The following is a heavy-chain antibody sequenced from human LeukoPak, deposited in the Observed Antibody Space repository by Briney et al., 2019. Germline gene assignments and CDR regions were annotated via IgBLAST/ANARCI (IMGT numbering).Heavy chain of an antibody. D-gene: IGHD1-14*01. CDR1: GFTFSSYS. CDR2: IIGGAGST. Sequence: GGSLRLSCPAFGFTFSSYSMNGFRQAPGKGLEWVSGIIGGAGSTYYADSVKGRFTISGDNSKNTLFLQMNSLRAGDTAVYYCARETGGVLDYWGQGTLVTVSS. J-gene: IGHJ4*02. CDR3: ARETGGVLDY. V-gene: IGHV3-23*01.